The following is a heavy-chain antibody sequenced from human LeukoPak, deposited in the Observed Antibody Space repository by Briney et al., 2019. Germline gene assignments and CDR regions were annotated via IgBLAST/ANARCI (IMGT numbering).Heavy chain of an antibody. J-gene: IGHJ4*02. D-gene: IGHD2-15*01. CDR3: ARDNNKGYCSGGSCYSEVYFDY. Sequence: PGGSLRLSCAASGFTFSSYSMNWVRQAPGKGLEWVSYISSSSSTIYYADSVKGRFTISRDNAKNSLYLQMHSLRAEDTAVYYCARDNNKGYCSGGSCYSEVYFDYWGQGTLVTVSS. CDR2: ISSSSSTI. V-gene: IGHV3-48*01. CDR1: GFTFSSYS.